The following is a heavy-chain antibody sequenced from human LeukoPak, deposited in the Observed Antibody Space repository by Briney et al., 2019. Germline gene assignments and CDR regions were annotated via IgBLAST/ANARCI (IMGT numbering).Heavy chain of an antibody. J-gene: IGHJ6*03. CDR3: ARGEYSCYYMDV. CDR2: INPNSGGR. V-gene: IGHV1-2*02. D-gene: IGHD5-18*01. CDR1: GSTFTGYY. Sequence: ASVKVSCKASGSTFTGYYMHWVRQPPGQGLGWMGWINPNSGGRNNSQKFQGRGTMTRDTSISTAFMELSRLRSDDTAVYYCARGEYSCYYMDVWGKGTTVTVSS.